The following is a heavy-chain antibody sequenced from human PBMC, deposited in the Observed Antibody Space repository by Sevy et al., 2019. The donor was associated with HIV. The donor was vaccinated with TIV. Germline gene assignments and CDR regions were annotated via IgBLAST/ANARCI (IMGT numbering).Heavy chain of an antibody. V-gene: IGHV1-3*01. Sequence: ASVKVSCKASGYTFTSYAMHWVRQAPGQWLEWMGWINAGNGNTKYSQKFQRRVTIARDTSASTAYMELGSLRSEDTAVYYCVREALPMGATYFDYWGQGTLVTVSS. CDR3: VREALPMGATYFDY. CDR2: INAGNGNT. CDR1: GYTFTSYA. J-gene: IGHJ4*02. D-gene: IGHD1-26*01.